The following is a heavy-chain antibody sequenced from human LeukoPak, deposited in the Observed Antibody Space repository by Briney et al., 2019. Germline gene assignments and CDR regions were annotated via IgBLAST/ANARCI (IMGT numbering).Heavy chain of an antibody. CDR1: GYSISSGYY. CDR3: ARELGSSHDRSFDY. J-gene: IGHJ4*02. D-gene: IGHD1-26*01. V-gene: IGHV4-38-2*02. CDR2: IYHSRST. Sequence: SETLSLTCTVSGYSISSGYYWGWIRQPPGKGLEWIGSIYHSRSTYYNPSLKSRVTISVDTSKNQFSLKLSSVTAADTAVYYCARELGSSHDRSFDYWGQGTLVTVSS.